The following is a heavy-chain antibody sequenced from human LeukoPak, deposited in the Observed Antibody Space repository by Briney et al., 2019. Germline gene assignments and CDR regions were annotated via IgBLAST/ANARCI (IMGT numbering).Heavy chain of an antibody. V-gene: IGHV3-9*01. CDR3: AKDIYTYGSSVDY. CDR2: ISWNSGSI. CDR1: GFTFYDHA. Sequence: GGSLRLSCAASGFTFYDHAMPWVRQAPGKGLEWVSGISWNSGSIGYADSAKGRFTISRDNAKNSLYLQMNSLRAEDTALYYCAKDIYTYGSSVDYWGQGTLVTVSS. D-gene: IGHD5-18*01. J-gene: IGHJ4*02.